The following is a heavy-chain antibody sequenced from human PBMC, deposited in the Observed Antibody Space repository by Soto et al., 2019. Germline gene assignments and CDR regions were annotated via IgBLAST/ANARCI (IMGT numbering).Heavy chain of an antibody. CDR1: GFPFSGSA. J-gene: IGHJ4*02. CDR3: SRHSSSWDQDDY. Sequence: EVQLVESGGGLVQPGGSLKLSCAASGFPFSGSAMHWVRQASGKGLEWVGRIRSKAGSYATAYAPSVKGRFTISRDDSKNTAYLQMNSLKTEDTAVYYWSRHSSSWDQDDYWGQGTLVTVSS. D-gene: IGHD6-13*01. V-gene: IGHV3-73*01. CDR2: IRSKAGSYAT.